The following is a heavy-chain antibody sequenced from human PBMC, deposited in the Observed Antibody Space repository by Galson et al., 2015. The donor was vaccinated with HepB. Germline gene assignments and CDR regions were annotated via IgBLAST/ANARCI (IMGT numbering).Heavy chain of an antibody. Sequence: SLRLSCAASGFTFSSYAMHWVRRAPGKGLEWVAVISCDGRNKYYVDSVKGRFTISRDNSKNTLYLQMNSLRAEDTAVYYCARDNLDTVTGTGYFQHWGQGTLVTVSS. CDR2: ISCDGRNK. D-gene: IGHD6-19*01. CDR3: ARDNLDTVTGTGYFQH. V-gene: IGHV3-30*03. CDR1: GFTFSSYA. J-gene: IGHJ1*01.